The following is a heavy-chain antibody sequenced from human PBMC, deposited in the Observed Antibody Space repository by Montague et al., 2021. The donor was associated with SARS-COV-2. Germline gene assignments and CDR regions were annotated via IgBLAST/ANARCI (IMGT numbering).Heavy chain of an antibody. CDR3: ARRGYTGSDYFDY. V-gene: IGHV4-38-2*01. J-gene: IGHJ4*02. CDR2: VYHSGYT. Sequence: SETLSLTCSVSGFSISSGFYWAWIRQSPGKGPEWIGTVYHSGYTXYNPSLKGRVTVSIDTSKNQFSLTVTSVTAADTAVYFCARRGYTGSDYFDYWDQGTLVTVSS. D-gene: IGHD5-12*01. CDR1: GFSISSGFY.